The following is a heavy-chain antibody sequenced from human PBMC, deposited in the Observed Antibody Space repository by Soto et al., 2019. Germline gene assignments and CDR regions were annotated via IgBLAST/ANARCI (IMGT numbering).Heavy chain of an antibody. D-gene: IGHD3-9*01. J-gene: IGHJ6*02. CDR2: IWYDGSNK. CDR1: GFTFSSYG. CDR3: AREPSYYDILTGYYPVFHYGMDV. Sequence: GGSLRLSCAASGFTFSSYGMHWVRQAPGKGLEWVAVIWYDGSNKYYADSVKGRFTISRDNSKNTLYLQMNSLRAEDTAVYYCAREPSYYDILTGYYPVFHYGMDVWSQGTTVTVSS. V-gene: IGHV3-33*01.